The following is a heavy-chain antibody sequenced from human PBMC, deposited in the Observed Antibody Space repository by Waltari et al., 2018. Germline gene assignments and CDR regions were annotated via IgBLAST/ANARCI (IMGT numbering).Heavy chain of an antibody. CDR1: GFTFRMYA. J-gene: IGHJ4*02. CDR3: AKSTGILTTYADY. Sequence: QVQLVESGGGVVQPGKSLQLSCSASGFTFRMYAIHWVRQAPGKGLEWVAIISHDGTKKHFADSVSGRFTLSRDNSKNTVHLQMNSLSAEDTAVYYCAKSTGILTTYADYWGQGTLVAVSS. D-gene: IGHD3-9*01. V-gene: IGHV3-30-3*02. CDR2: ISHDGTKK.